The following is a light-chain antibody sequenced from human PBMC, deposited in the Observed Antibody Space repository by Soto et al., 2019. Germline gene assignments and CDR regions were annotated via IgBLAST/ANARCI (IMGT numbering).Light chain of an antibody. J-gene: IGKJ3*01. CDR3: QQLNIFPPLFT. CDR2: GAS. Sequence: DIQMTQSPSSLSASVGDRVTITCQASQDISNYLNWYQQKPGKAPKLLIYGASTLRTGVASRFSGSGSGTEFTLTISSLQPEDFATYFCQQLNIFPPLFTFGPGTKVDIK. CDR1: QDISNY. V-gene: IGKV1-9*01.